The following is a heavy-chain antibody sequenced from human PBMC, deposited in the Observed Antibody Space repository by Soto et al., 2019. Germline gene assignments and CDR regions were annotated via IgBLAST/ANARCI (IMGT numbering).Heavy chain of an antibody. J-gene: IGHJ6*02. CDR3: AKNVWGITIFGVMDV. CDR1: GFTFSSYA. D-gene: IGHD3-3*01. Sequence: GGSLRLSCAASGFTFSSYAMSWVRQAPGKGLEWVSAISGSGGSTYYADSVKGRFTISRDNSKNTLYLQMNSLRAEDTAVYYCAKNVWGITIFGVMDVWGQGTKVTGSS. V-gene: IGHV3-23*01. CDR2: ISGSGGST.